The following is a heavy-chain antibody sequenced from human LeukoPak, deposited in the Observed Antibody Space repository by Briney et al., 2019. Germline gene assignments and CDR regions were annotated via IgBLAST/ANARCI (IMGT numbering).Heavy chain of an antibody. J-gene: IGHJ5*02. CDR1: GFTFSDYY. V-gene: IGHV3-11*01. Sequence: PGGSLRLSCAASGFTFSDYYMSWIRQAPGKGLEWVSYISSSGSTIYYADSVKGRFTISRDNAKNSLYLQMNSLRAEDTAVYYCARDSESSVWYRCNWFDPWGQGTLVTVSS. CDR3: ARDSESSVWYRCNWFDP. CDR2: ISSSGSTI. D-gene: IGHD6-13*01.